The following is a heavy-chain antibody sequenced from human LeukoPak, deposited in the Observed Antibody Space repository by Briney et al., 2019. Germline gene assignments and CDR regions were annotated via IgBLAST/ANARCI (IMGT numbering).Heavy chain of an antibody. CDR1: GGSVSSYY. CDR3: AGRIAAADPDAFDI. D-gene: IGHD6-13*01. Sequence: SETLSLTCSVSGGSVSSYYWSWIRQPAGKGLEWIGRIYPSGTTHYNPSLKSRVTMSVDTSKNQFSLKLSSVTAADTAVYYCAGRIAAADPDAFDIWGQGTMVTVSS. J-gene: IGHJ3*02. CDR2: IYPSGTT. V-gene: IGHV4-4*07.